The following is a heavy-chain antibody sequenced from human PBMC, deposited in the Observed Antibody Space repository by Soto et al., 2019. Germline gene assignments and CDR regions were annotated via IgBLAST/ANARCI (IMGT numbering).Heavy chain of an antibody. Sequence: PGGSLRLSCAASGFTFSDYYMSWIRQAPGKGLEWVSYISSSSSYTNYADSVKGRFTISRDNAKNSLYLQMNSLRAEDTAVYYCARKHDRSHGAFDIWGQGTMVTVSS. D-gene: IGHD3-22*01. J-gene: IGHJ3*02. CDR2: ISSSSSYT. V-gene: IGHV3-11*03. CDR1: GFTFSDYY. CDR3: ARKHDRSHGAFDI.